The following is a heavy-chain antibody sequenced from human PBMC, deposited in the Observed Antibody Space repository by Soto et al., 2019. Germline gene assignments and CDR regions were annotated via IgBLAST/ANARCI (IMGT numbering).Heavy chain of an antibody. D-gene: IGHD1-26*01. CDR3: ARAPSTFSYFEM. J-gene: IGHJ3*02. Sequence: TLSLTSAVSGGCISSGGYSWSWIRQPPGNGLEWIGYIYHSGSTYYNPSLKSRVTISVDRSKNQFSLKLSSVTAADTALYYCARAPSTFSYFEMWGQETLLAVSS. CDR2: IYHSGST. V-gene: IGHV4-30-2*01. CDR1: GGCISSGGYS.